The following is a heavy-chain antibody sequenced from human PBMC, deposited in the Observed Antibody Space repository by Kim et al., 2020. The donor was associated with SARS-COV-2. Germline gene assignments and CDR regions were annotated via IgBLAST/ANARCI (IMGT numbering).Heavy chain of an antibody. V-gene: IGHV1-18*01. J-gene: IGHJ2*01. CDR1: GYTFTSYG. CDR2: ISAYNGNT. CDR3: ARVVVGEAAGNLDWYFDL. D-gene: IGHD6-13*01. Sequence: ASVKVSCKASGYTFTSYGISWVRQAPGQGLEWMGWISAYNGNTNYAQKLQGRVTMTTDTSTSTAYMELRSLRSDDTAVYYCARVVVGEAAGNLDWYFDLWGRGTLVTVSS.